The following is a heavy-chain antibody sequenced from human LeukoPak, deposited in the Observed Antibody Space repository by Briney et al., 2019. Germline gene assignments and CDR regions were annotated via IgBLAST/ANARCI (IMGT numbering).Heavy chain of an antibody. D-gene: IGHD2-2*01. CDR3: ARAYCSSTSCHNYHFDY. Sequence: PLETLSLTCTVSGGSISSGGYYWSWIRQHPGKGLEWIGYIYYSRSTYYNPSLKSRVTISVDTSKNQFSLKLSSVTAADTAVYYCARAYCSSTSCHNYHFDYWGQGTLVSVS. V-gene: IGHV4-31*02. CDR2: IYYSRST. J-gene: IGHJ4*02. CDR1: GGSISSGGYY.